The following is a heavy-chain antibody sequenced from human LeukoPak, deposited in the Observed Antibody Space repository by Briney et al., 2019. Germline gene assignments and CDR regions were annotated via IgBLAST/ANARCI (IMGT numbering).Heavy chain of an antibody. Sequence: SVKVSCKASGGTFSSYAISWGRQAPGQRLEWMGGIIPIFGTANYAQKFQGRVTSTADESTSTAYMELSSLRSEDTAVYYCASGVEYQLLQGNWFDPWGQGTLVTVSS. CDR2: IIPIFGTA. J-gene: IGHJ5*02. CDR3: ASGVEYQLLQGNWFDP. V-gene: IGHV1-69*13. CDR1: GGTFSSYA. D-gene: IGHD2-2*01.